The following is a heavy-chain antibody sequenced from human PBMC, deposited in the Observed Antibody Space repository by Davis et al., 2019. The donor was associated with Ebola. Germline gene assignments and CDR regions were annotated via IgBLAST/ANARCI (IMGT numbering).Heavy chain of an antibody. Sequence: GESLKISCAASGFTFTNYAMHWVRQAPGKGLEWVSYISSSSSTIYYADSVKGRFTISRDNAKNSLYLQMNSLRDEDTAVYYCARDHSGYNYFYNGMDVWGQGTTVTVSS. J-gene: IGHJ6*02. D-gene: IGHD5-24*01. CDR1: GFTFTNYA. CDR3: ARDHSGYNYFYNGMDV. V-gene: IGHV3-48*02. CDR2: ISSSSSTI.